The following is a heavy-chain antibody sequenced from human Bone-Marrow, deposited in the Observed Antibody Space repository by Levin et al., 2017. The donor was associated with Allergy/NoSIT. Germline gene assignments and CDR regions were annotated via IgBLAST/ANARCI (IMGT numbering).Heavy chain of an antibody. J-gene: IGHJ4*02. D-gene: IGHD3-10*01. Sequence: SGPTLVKPTQTLTLTCTFSGFSLTTAGMGVGWIRQPPGKALEWLALIYSDDDKRYSPSLQSRLIIAKGTSENQVVLTMTNMDPVDTATYYCAHRAGWSYYNSGTQSLAFDYWGQGTLVTVSS. CDR1: GFSLTTAGMG. CDR3: AHRAGWSYYNSGTQSLAFDY. V-gene: IGHV2-5*02. CDR2: IYSDDDK.